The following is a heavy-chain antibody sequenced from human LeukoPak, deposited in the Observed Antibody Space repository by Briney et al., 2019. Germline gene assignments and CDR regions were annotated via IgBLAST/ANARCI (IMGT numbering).Heavy chain of an antibody. D-gene: IGHD5-18*01. V-gene: IGHV1-3*01. CDR2: INAGNGNT. CDR3: ARDLWGYSYGLTF. CDR1: GYTFTSYA. Sequence: GASVKVSREASGYTFTSYAMHWARQAPGQRLEWMGWINAGNGNTKYSQKFQGRVTITRDTSASTAYMELSSLRSEDTAVYYCARDLWGYSYGLTFWGQGTLVTVSS. J-gene: IGHJ4*02.